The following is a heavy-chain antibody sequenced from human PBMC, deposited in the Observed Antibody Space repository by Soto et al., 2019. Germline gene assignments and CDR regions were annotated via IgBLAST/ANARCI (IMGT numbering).Heavy chain of an antibody. CDR2: IYTSGST. CDR1: GGSISSYY. Sequence: PSETLSLTCPVSGGSISSYYWSWIRQPAGKGLEWIGRIYTSGSTNYNPSLKSRVTMSVDTSKNQFSLKLSSVTAADTAVYYCARDLGQQLVLDWFDPWGQGTLVTVSS. V-gene: IGHV4-4*07. D-gene: IGHD6-13*01. CDR3: ARDLGQQLVLDWFDP. J-gene: IGHJ5*02.